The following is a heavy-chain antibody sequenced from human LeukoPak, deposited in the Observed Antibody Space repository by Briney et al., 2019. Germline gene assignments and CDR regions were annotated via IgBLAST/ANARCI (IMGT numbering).Heavy chain of an antibody. J-gene: IGHJ4*02. CDR2: INPNSGGK. D-gene: IGHD2-15*01. Sequence: GASVKVSCKASGYTFTAYYMHCVRQGPGQGLEWRGWINPNSGGKNYAQKFQGRVTMTRDTSISTAYMELSRLRSDETAVYYCARVLRSLLGYCSGGSCYDFDYWGQGTLVTVSS. CDR1: GYTFTAYY. CDR3: ARVLRSLLGYCSGGSCYDFDY. V-gene: IGHV1-2*02.